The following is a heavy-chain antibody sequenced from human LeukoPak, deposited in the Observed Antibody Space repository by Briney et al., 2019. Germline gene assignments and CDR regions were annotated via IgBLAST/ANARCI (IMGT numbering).Heavy chain of an antibody. J-gene: IGHJ4*02. CDR2: ISGSGGST. Sequence: GGSLRLSCAASGFTFSSYAMSWVRQAPGKGLEWGSAISGSGGSTYYADSVKGRFTISRDNSKNTLYLQMNSLRAEDTAVYYCAKVVYSSSSGAFDYWGQGTLVTVSS. D-gene: IGHD6-6*01. CDR3: AKVVYSSSSGAFDY. CDR1: GFTFSSYA. V-gene: IGHV3-23*01.